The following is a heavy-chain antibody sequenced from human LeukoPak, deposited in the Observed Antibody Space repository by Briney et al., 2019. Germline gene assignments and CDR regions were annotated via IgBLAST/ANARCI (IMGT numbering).Heavy chain of an antibody. CDR1: GFTFSSYW. V-gene: IGHV3-30-3*01. CDR3: ARDRSSGGTDNWFDP. Sequence: GGSLRLSCAASGFTFSSYWMSWVRQAPGKGLEWVAVISDDGSNKYYADSVKGRFTISRDNSKNTLYLQMNSLKPEDTAVYYCARDRSSGGTDNWFDPWGQGTLVTVSS. J-gene: IGHJ5*02. D-gene: IGHD1-1*01. CDR2: ISDDGSNK.